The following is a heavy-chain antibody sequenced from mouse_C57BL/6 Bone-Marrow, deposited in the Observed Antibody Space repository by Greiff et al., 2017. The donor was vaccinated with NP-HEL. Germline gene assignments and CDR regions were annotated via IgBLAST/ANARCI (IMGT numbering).Heavy chain of an antibody. Sequence: VQLQQSGPELVKPGASVKISCKASGYSFTGYYMNWVKQSPEKSLEWIGEINPSTGGTTYNQKFKAKATLTVDKSSSTAYMQLKSLTSEDSAVYYCARGTLYAMDYWGQGTSVTVSS. CDR3: ARGTLYAMDY. CDR2: INPSTGGT. J-gene: IGHJ4*01. CDR1: GYSFTGYY. D-gene: IGHD3-3*01. V-gene: IGHV1-42*01.